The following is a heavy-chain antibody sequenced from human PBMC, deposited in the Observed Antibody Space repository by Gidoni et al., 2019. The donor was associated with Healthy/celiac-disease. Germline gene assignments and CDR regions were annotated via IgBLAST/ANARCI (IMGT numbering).Heavy chain of an antibody. CDR1: GFSLSNARMG. J-gene: IGHJ4*02. D-gene: IGHD3-22*01. V-gene: IGHV2-26*01. CDR3: ARMVYVPYDSSGYYFDFDY. Sequence: QVTLKESGPVLVKPTETLTLTCTVSGFSLSNARMGVSWIRQPPGKALEWLAHIFSNDEKSYSTSLKSRLTISKDTSKSQVVLTMTNMDPVDTATYYCARMVYVPYDSSGYYFDFDYWGQGTLVTVSS. CDR2: IFSNDEK.